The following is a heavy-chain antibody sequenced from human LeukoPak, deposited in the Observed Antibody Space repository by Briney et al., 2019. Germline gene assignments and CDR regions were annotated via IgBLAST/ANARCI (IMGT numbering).Heavy chain of an antibody. D-gene: IGHD1-26*01. CDR2: MKPDGTEK. CDR1: GFSFSSYW. Sequence: GGSLRLSCVASGFSFSSYWINWVRQAPGEGLEWVAHMKPDGTEKYYLDSVRGRFTISRDNAKNSLYLQMNSLRAEDTAVYYCARGGATTTTDYWGQGTLVTVSS. CDR3: ARGGATTTTDY. J-gene: IGHJ4*02. V-gene: IGHV3-7*01.